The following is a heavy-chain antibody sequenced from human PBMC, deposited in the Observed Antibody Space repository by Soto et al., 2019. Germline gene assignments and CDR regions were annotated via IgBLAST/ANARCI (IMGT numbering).Heavy chain of an antibody. CDR2: ISPYTGNT. Sequence: VQLVQSGDEVKKPGASVKVSCKASGYIFVNYGIAWVRQAPGQGLEWMGWISPYTGNTHSARKVQGRLTMTTDTSTSTAYMDLGSLTSDDTAVYYCVMVDNYVTPTPQDVWGQGTTVTVSS. CDR3: VMVDNYVTPTPQDV. V-gene: IGHV1-18*01. D-gene: IGHD3-16*01. J-gene: IGHJ6*02. CDR1: GYIFVNYG.